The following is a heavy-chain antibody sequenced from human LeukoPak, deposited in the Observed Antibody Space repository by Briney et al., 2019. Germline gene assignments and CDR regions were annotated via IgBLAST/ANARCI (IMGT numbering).Heavy chain of an antibody. CDR1: GFTVSSNY. Sequence: GGSLRLSCAASGFTVSSNYMNWVRQAPGKGLEWVSLMYGGGNTYYADSVKGRFTISRDNAKNSLYLQMNSLRAEDTAVYYCARVRGYSGYALRYWGQGTLVTVSS. CDR2: MYGGGNT. J-gene: IGHJ4*02. V-gene: IGHV3-66*01. CDR3: ARVRGYSGYALRY. D-gene: IGHD5-12*01.